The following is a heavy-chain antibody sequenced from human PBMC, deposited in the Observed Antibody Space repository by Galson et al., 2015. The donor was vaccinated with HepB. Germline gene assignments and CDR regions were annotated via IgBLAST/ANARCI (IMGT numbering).Heavy chain of an antibody. CDR2: INPNSGGT. D-gene: IGHD2-21*01. CDR3: ARVTYCGGESPYYFDY. CDR1: GYTFTGYY. J-gene: IGHJ4*02. Sequence: CKASGYTFTGYYMHWVRQAPGQGLEWMGWINPNSGGTNYAQKFQGWVTMTRDTSISTAYMELSSLRSEDTAVYYCARVTYCGGESPYYFDYWGQGTLVTVSS. V-gene: IGHV1-2*04.